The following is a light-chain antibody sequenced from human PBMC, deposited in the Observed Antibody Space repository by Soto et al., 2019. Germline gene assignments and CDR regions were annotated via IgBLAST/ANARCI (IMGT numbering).Light chain of an antibody. CDR2: WAS. J-gene: IGKJ1*01. V-gene: IGKV4-1*01. CDR1: QDISNR. CDR3: QQYYTTPRT. Sequence: DIQMNQSPSSLSASVGDSVTVTSQASQDISNRLNWYKQNLGQPPKMISYWASTRESGVPDRFSGSGSGTDFTLTISSLKAEDVEVYYCQQYYTTPRTFGQGTKVDIK.